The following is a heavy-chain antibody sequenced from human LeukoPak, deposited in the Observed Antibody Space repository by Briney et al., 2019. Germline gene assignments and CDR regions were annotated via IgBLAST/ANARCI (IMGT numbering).Heavy chain of an antibody. CDR1: GITVSNNH. CDR2: VNSDGIT. V-gene: IGHV3-66*01. CDR3: AAGWGFLDY. J-gene: IGHJ4*02. Sequence: PGGSLRLSCAASGITVSNNHMSWVRQAPGKGLEWVSIVNSDGITYNADSVKGRFIISRDNSKNTVSLEMNRLRVEDTAIYYCAAGWGFLDYWGQGTLVTVSS. D-gene: IGHD7-27*01.